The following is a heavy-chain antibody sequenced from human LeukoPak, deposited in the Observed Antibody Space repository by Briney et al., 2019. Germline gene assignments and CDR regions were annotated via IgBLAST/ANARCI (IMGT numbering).Heavy chain of an antibody. CDR3: ARGIVVVPAARYYYYYYYMDV. J-gene: IGHJ6*03. V-gene: IGHV1-8*01. Sequence: ASVKVSCKASGYTFTSYDINWVRQATGQGLEWMGWMSPNSGNTGYAQKFQGRVTMTRNTSISTAYMELSSLRSEDTAVYYCARGIVVVPAARYYYYYYYMDVWGKGTTVTISS. CDR2: MSPNSGNT. D-gene: IGHD2-2*01. CDR1: GYTFTSYD.